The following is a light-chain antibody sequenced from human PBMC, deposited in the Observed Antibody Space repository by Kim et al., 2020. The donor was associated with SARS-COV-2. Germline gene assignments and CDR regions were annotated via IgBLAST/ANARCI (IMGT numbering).Light chain of an antibody. CDR3: QVWDSSTDHPGV. CDR1: NIGSKT. V-gene: IGLV3-21*04. J-gene: IGLJ3*02. CDR2: YDS. Sequence: SYELTQPPSVSVAPGKTATMTCGGNNIGSKTVHWYQQKPGQAPVLVIYYDSDRPSGIPERFSGSNSGNTATLTISRVEAGDEADYYCQVWDSSTDHPGVFGGGTKLTVL.